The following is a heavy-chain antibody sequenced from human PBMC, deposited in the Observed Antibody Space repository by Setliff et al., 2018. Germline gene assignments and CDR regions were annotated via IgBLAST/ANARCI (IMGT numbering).Heavy chain of an antibody. J-gene: IGHJ4*02. Sequence: ASVKVSCKTSGYTFSDYGIAWVRQAPGQGLEWMGWISPHSGRAFYAPQFQDRVIMTTDTSTNTAYLDLRSLRSDDTAVYYCERLVRYCTTTTCQMVSGAEVWGQGTLVTVSS. CDR1: GYTFSDYG. CDR2: ISPHSGRA. D-gene: IGHD2-8*01. V-gene: IGHV1-18*01. CDR3: ERLVRYCTTTTCQMVSGAEV.